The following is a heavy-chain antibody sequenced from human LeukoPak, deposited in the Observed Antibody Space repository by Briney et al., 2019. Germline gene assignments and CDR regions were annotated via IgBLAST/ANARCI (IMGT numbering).Heavy chain of an antibody. J-gene: IGHJ4*02. D-gene: IGHD2-15*01. CDR2: INPNSGAT. V-gene: IGHV1-2*02. CDR3: ARVHCSGGSCYSLQFDY. Sequence: ASVKVSCEASAYTFTGYDMHWVRQAPGQGLEWMGWINPNSGATNYAQKFRGRVTMTRDTSISTAYMELSSLRSDDAALYYCARVHCSGGSCYSLQFDYWGQGTPVTVSS. CDR1: AYTFTGYD.